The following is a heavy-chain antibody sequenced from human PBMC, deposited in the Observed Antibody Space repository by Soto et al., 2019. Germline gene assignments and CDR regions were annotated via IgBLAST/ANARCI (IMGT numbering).Heavy chain of an antibody. D-gene: IGHD3-22*01. CDR1: GFIFRSYA. J-gene: IGHJ4*02. V-gene: IGHV3-23*01. Sequence: GGSLRLSSAASGFIFRSYAMCWIRQVPGKWVQWVSFISASGVNTYFADSVKGRFTISRDNSKNTLYLQMNSLRAEDTAVYYCARDSAYYYDSSGYYYFDYWGQGTLVTVSS. CDR2: ISASGVNT. CDR3: ARDSAYYYDSSGYYYFDY.